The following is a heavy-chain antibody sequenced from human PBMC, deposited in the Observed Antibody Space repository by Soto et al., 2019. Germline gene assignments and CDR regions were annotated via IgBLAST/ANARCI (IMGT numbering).Heavy chain of an antibody. CDR1: GFTFSNYA. Sequence: QVQLVESGGGVVQPGRSLRLSCAASGFTFSNYAIHWVRQAPGKGLEWVAFTSYQGSNQYYAGSVKGRFTISRDYSKNTLSLQMNSLRADDTAVYYCAKDFSTMWPGTLDYWGQGTLVTVSS. CDR3: AKDFSTMWPGTLDY. D-gene: IGHD3-10*02. CDR2: TSYQGSNQ. J-gene: IGHJ4*02. V-gene: IGHV3-30*04.